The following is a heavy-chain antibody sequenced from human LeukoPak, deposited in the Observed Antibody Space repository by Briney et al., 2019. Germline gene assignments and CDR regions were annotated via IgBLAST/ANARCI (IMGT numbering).Heavy chain of an antibody. V-gene: IGHV3-21*01. CDR1: GFTFSSYG. Sequence: GGSLRLSCAASGFTFSSYGMNWVRQAPGKGLEWVSSISSSSSYIYYADSVKGRFTISRDNAKNSLYLQMNSLRAEDTAVYYCARTGDQDAFDIWGQGTMVTVSS. CDR2: ISSSSSYI. CDR3: ARTGDQDAFDI. J-gene: IGHJ3*02. D-gene: IGHD7-27*01.